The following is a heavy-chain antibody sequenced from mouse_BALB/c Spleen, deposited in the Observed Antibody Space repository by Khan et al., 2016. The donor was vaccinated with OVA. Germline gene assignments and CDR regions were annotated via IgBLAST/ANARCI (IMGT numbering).Heavy chain of an antibody. J-gene: IGHJ4*01. D-gene: IGHD2-14*01. V-gene: IGHV1-69*02. CDR3: SREVRLHYYAMDY. CDR1: GYTFTNYW. CDR2: IYPSDSYT. Sequence: QVQLQQSGTELVRPGASMKLSRKASGYTFTNYWINWVKQRPGQGLEWIGNIYPSDSYTNYNQKFKDKATLTVDESSSTAYMQLSSPTSEDSAVYYCSREVRLHYYAMDYWGQGTSVTVSS.